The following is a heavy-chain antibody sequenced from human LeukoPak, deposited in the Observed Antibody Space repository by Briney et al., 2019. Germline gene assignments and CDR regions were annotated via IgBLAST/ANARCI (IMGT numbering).Heavy chain of an antibody. CDR2: IYPGDSDT. Sequence: GESLKISCKGSGYSFTSYWIGWVRQMPGKGLEWMGIIYPGDSDTRYSPSFQGQVTISADKSISTAYLQWSSLKASDTAMYYCARREVVSWSGIGNWFDLWGQGTLVTVSS. V-gene: IGHV5-51*01. CDR3: ARREVVSWSGIGNWFDL. CDR1: GYSFTSYW. D-gene: IGHD6-13*01. J-gene: IGHJ5*02.